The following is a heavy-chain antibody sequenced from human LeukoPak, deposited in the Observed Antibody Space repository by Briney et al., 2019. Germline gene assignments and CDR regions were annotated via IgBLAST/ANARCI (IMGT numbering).Heavy chain of an antibody. Sequence: GGSLRLSCAASGFTFSSYAISWVRQAPGKGLEWVSAISGSGGSTYYADSVKGRFTISRDNSKNTLYLQMNSLRAEDTAVYYCAKDHGIWFGELFPCDYWGQGTLVTVSS. CDR3: AKDHGIWFGELFPCDY. D-gene: IGHD3-10*01. J-gene: IGHJ4*02. CDR2: ISGSGGST. CDR1: GFTFSSYA. V-gene: IGHV3-23*01.